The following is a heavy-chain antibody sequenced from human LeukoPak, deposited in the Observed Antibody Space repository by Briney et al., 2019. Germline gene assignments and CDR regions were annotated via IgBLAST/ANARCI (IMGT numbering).Heavy chain of an antibody. V-gene: IGHV3-30-3*01. J-gene: IGHJ4*02. CDR2: ISYDGSNK. Sequence: GGSLRLSCAASGFTVTDNYMNWVRQSSGKGLEWVAVISYDGSNKYYADSVKGRFTISRDNSKNTLYLQMNSLRAEDTAVYYCASLPTQLWTKVRDYWGQGTLVTVSS. CDR1: GFTVTDNY. D-gene: IGHD5-18*01. CDR3: ASLPTQLWTKVRDY.